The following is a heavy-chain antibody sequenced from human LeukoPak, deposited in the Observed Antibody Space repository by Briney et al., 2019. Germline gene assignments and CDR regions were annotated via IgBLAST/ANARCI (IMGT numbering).Heavy chain of an antibody. V-gene: IGHV3-7*05. D-gene: IGHD4-17*01. CDR2: IKQDGSEK. Sequence: PLGSLRLSCAPPVFSSTSAWMSCVCQAPGKGRECVANIKQDGSEKYYVECVKGRFTTSRDKDKNSLYPQMNSLRAEDTAVYYCARDFNYGDFDYWGQGTLVTVSS. J-gene: IGHJ4*02. CDR3: ARDFNYGDFDY. CDR1: VFSSTSAW.